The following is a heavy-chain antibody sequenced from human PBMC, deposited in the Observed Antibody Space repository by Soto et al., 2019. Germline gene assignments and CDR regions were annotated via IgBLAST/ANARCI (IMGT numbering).Heavy chain of an antibody. CDR3: ARVVSQRGIAAAGNYFDY. Sequence: QVQLVESGGGVVQPGRSLRLSCAASGFTFSSYAMHWVRQAPGKGLEWVAVISYDGSNKYYADSVKGRFTISRDNSKNTLYLQMNSLRAEDTAVYYCARVVSQRGIAAAGNYFDYWGQGTLVTVSS. CDR2: ISYDGSNK. J-gene: IGHJ4*02. CDR1: GFTFSSYA. D-gene: IGHD6-13*01. V-gene: IGHV3-30-3*01.